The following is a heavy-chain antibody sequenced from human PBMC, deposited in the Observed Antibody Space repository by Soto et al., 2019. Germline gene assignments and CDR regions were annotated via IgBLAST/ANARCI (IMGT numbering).Heavy chain of an antibody. CDR1: GFTFSSYS. J-gene: IGHJ6*02. Sequence: LGGSLRLSCAASGFTFSSYSMNWVRQAPGKGLEWVSSISSSSSYIYYADSVKGRFTISRDNAKNSLYLQMNSLRAEDTAVYYCARDGPWELRYFDWLLSRNGDYYYYGMDVWGQGTTVTVSS. CDR2: ISSSSSYI. D-gene: IGHD3-9*01. V-gene: IGHV3-21*01. CDR3: ARDGPWELRYFDWLLSRNGDYYYYGMDV.